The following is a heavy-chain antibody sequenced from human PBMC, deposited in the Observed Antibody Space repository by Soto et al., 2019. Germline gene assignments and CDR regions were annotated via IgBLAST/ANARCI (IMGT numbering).Heavy chain of an antibody. Sequence: SETLSLTCTVSGGSISSGDYYWSWIRQPPGKGLEWIGYIYYSGSTYYNPSLKSRVTISVDTSKNQFSLKLSSVTAADTAVYYCSLDDSSRYRAIHYWCPGPLVTLSS. CDR2: IYYSGST. CDR3: SLDDSSRYRAIHY. CDR1: GGSISSGDYY. D-gene: IGHD3-22*01. J-gene: IGHJ4*02. V-gene: IGHV4-30-4*01.